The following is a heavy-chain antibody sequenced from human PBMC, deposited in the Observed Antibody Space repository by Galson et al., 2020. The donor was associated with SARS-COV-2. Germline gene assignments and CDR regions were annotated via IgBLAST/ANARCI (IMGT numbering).Heavy chain of an antibody. D-gene: IGHD3-10*01. CDR2: ISNTGTYT. J-gene: IGHJ4*02. V-gene: IGHV3-11*06. CDR1: GFTFSDYY. CDR3: ARGYYYGSGPLDF. Sequence: GGSLRLSCAASGFTFSDYYMNWVSQAPGKGLEWVSYISNTGTYTNYADSVKGRFTISRDNAKNSLYLQMNSLRAEDTAVYYCARGYYYGSGPLDFWGQGTLVTVSS.